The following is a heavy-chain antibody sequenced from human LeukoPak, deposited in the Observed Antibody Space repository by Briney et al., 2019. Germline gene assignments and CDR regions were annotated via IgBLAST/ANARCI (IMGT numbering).Heavy chain of an antibody. J-gene: IGHJ6*02. CDR3: AKDSSGGPYYYYGMDV. D-gene: IGHD6-19*01. CDR1: GFTFDGYA. V-gene: IGHV3-9*01. Sequence: PSGRSLRLSCAASGFTFDGYAMHWVRHAPGKGLEWVSGISWNSGSIGYADSVKGRFTISRDNAKNSLYLQMNSLRAEDTALYYCAKDSSGGPYYYYGMDVWGQGTTVTVSS. CDR2: ISWNSGSI.